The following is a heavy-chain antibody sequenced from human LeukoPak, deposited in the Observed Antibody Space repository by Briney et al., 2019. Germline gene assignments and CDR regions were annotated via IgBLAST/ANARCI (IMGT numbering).Heavy chain of an antibody. CDR2: ISAYNGNT. CDR3: ATDRCSSTSCYREAPVNNWFDP. CDR1: GYTFTSYG. D-gene: IGHD2-2*01. Sequence: ASVKVSCKASGYTFTSYGISWVRQAPGQGLEWMGWISAYNGNTNYAQKLQGRVTMTTDTSTSTAYMELRSLRSEDTAVYYCATDRCSSTSCYREAPVNNWFDPWGQGNLVTVSS. V-gene: IGHV1-18*04. J-gene: IGHJ5*02.